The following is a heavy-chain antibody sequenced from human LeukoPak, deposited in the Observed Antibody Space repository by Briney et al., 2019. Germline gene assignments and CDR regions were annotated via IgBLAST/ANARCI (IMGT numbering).Heavy chain of an antibody. D-gene: IGHD6-13*01. CDR2: IYYSGST. J-gene: IGHJ4*02. Sequence: GSLRLSCAASGFTFSRYSMNWVRQAPGKGLEWIGSIYYSGSTYYNPSLKSRVTISVDTSKNQFSLKLSSVTAADTAVYYCARLVVSSWYHEVLLGRDYWGQGTLVTVSS. V-gene: IGHV4-38-2*01. CDR1: GFTFSRYS. CDR3: ARLVVSSWYHEVLLGRDY.